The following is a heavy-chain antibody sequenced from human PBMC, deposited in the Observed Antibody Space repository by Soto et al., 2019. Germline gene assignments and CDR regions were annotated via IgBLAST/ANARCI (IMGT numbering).Heavy chain of an antibody. CDR2: ISYDGSNK. D-gene: IGHD4-17*01. V-gene: IGHV3-30*18. CDR1: GFTFSSYG. J-gene: IGHJ6*02. CDR3: AKDLIDYGDYGTGIGYGMDV. Sequence: QVQLVESGGGVVQPGRSLRLSCAASGFTFSSYGMHWVRQAPGKGLEWVAVISYDGSNKYYADSVKGRFTISRDNSKNTLYLQMNRLRAEDTAVYYCAKDLIDYGDYGTGIGYGMDVWGQGTTVTVSS.